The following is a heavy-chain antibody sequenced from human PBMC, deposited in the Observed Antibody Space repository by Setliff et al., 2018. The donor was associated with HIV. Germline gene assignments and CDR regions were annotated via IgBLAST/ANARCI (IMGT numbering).Heavy chain of an antibody. J-gene: IGHJ2*01. D-gene: IGHD2-21*02. Sequence: ASVKVSCKASVYTFTSYYMHWVRQAPGQGLEWMGIINPSGGSTSYAQKFQGRVTMTRDTSTSTAYMELSSLRSEDTAVYYCARVVTHPDWYFDLWGRGTLVTVSS. CDR2: INPSGGST. CDR1: VYTFTSYY. V-gene: IGHV1-46*01. CDR3: ARVVTHPDWYFDL.